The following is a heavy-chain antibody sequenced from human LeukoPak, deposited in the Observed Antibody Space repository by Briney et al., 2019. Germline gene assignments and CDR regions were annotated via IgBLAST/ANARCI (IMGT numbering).Heavy chain of an antibody. V-gene: IGHV3-20*04. Sequence: PGGSLRLSCAASGFTFDDYGMSWVRQAPGKGLEWVSGINWNGGSTGYADSVKGRFTISRDNAKNSLYLQMNSLRAEDTALYYCARDFHWNYGGVYFDYWGQGTPVTVSS. CDR1: GFTFDDYG. CDR2: INWNGGST. D-gene: IGHD1-7*01. J-gene: IGHJ4*02. CDR3: ARDFHWNYGGVYFDY.